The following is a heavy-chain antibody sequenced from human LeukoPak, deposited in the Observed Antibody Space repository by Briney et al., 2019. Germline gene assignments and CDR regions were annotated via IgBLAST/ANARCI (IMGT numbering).Heavy chain of an antibody. CDR1: GRSISSYY. CDR2: IYYSGSH. D-gene: IGHD3-3*01. V-gene: IGHV4-59*01. Sequence: SETLSLTCTLAGRSISSYYGSWIRQPPGKGLEWIGYIYYSGSHNYNTSLKSRFTISLDNPKNQSSLNLSAVTTTDPAGIYCASANYDLWSGWFSFDYWGQGTLVTVSS. J-gene: IGHJ4*02. CDR3: ASANYDLWSGWFSFDY.